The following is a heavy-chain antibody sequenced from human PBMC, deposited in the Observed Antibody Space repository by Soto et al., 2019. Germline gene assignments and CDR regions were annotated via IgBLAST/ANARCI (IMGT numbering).Heavy chain of an antibody. CDR3: ARVREMDISISWYFDL. V-gene: IGHV3-30-3*01. CDR2: ISYDGSNK. J-gene: IGHJ2*01. CDR1: GFTFSSYA. Sequence: PGGSLRLSCAASGFTFSSYAMHWVRQAPGKGLEWVAVISYDGSNKYYADSVKGRFTISRDNSKNTLYLQMNSLRAEDTAVYYCARVREMDISISWYFDLWGRGTLVTVSS. D-gene: IGHD5-12*01.